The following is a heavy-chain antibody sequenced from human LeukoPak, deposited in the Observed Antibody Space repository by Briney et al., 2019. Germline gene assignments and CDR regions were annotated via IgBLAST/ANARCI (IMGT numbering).Heavy chain of an antibody. V-gene: IGHV3-21*01. Sequence: SGGSLRLSCAASGFTFSSYSMNWVRQAPGKGLEWVSSISSSSSYIYYADSVKGRFTISRDNAKNSLYLQMNSLRAGDTAVYYCARGRYGGNDGNAFDIWGQGTMVTVSS. J-gene: IGHJ3*02. D-gene: IGHD4-23*01. CDR1: GFTFSSYS. CDR3: ARGRYGGNDGNAFDI. CDR2: ISSSSSYI.